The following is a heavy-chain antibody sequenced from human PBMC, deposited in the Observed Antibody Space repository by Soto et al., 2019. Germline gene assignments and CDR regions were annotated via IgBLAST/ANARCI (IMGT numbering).Heavy chain of an antibody. D-gene: IGHD2-2*01. CDR2: IIPVLGIT. V-gene: IGHV1-69*02. CDR1: GGTFSSYT. J-gene: IGHJ4*02. Sequence: QVQLVQSGAEVKKPGSSVKVSCKASGGTFSSYTFRWVRQAPGQGLEWMGRIIPVLGITNYAQKFQGRVTITADKSTSTAYMELSSLRSEDTAVYYCATGSPAADDWGKGTLVTVSS. CDR3: ATGSPAADD.